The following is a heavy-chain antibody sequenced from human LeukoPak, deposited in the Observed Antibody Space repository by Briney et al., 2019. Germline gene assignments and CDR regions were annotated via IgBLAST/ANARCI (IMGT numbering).Heavy chain of an antibody. V-gene: IGHV1-2*04. Sequence: ASVKVSCKAPGYTFTGYYMHRVRQAPGQGLEWMGWINPNSGGTNYAQKFQGWVTMTRDTSISTAYMELSRLRSDDTAVYYCAREGTRGSDSNGMDVWGKGTTVTVSS. CDR1: GYTFTGYY. D-gene: IGHD3-10*01. CDR2: INPNSGGT. CDR3: AREGTRGSDSNGMDV. J-gene: IGHJ6*04.